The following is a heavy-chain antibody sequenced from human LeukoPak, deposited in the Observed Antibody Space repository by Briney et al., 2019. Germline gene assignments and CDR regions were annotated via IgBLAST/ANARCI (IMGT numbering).Heavy chain of an antibody. CDR1: GGSISSGSYY. CDR3: ARDVDGDSYGYGSFDY. V-gene: IGHV4-39*07. CDR2: IYYSGST. J-gene: IGHJ4*02. Sequence: SETLSLTCTVSGGSISSGSYYWSWIRQPAGKGLEWIGSIYYSGSTYYNPSLKSRVTISVDTFKNQFSLKLSSVTAADTAVYYCARDVDGDSYGYGSFDYWGQGTLVTVSS. D-gene: IGHD5-18*01.